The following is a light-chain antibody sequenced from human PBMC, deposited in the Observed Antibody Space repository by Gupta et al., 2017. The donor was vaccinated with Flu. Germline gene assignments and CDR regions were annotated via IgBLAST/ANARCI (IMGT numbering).Light chain of an antibody. V-gene: IGLV1-44*01. CDR2: GNS. J-gene: IGLJ1*01. Sequence: QSVLAKPPSASATPGQWVTILFSGSSSNIGSNNVNWYQQVPGTAPKLLIYGNSQRPSGVPDRFSGSKSGTSASLAISGLQSEDEADYYCAAWDDSLNGHYVFGTGTKVTAL. CDR1: SSNIGSNN. CDR3: AAWDDSLNGHYV.